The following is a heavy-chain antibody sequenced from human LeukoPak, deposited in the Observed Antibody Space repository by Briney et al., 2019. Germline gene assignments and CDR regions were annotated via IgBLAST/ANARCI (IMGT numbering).Heavy chain of an antibody. D-gene: IGHD3-22*01. Sequence: SGPTLVNPTETLTLTCTVYGFSLSSPSMGVSWIRQPPGKALERLAHIFSNDEKSYSTSLKSRLTISKDTSKSQVVLTMTNMDPVDTATYFCARIPDYDSSGYYTYYFDYWGQGTLVTVSS. J-gene: IGHJ4*02. CDR3: ARIPDYDSSGYYTYYFDY. CDR1: GFSLSSPSMG. V-gene: IGHV2-26*01. CDR2: IFSNDEK.